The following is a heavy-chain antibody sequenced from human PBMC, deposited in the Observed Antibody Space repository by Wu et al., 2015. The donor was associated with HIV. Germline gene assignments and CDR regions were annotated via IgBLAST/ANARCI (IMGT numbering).Heavy chain of an antibody. CDR1: GYTFTGYY. CDR2: INPNSGGT. CDR3: ARGLSGSYSFYYYYYYMDV. J-gene: IGHJ6*03. V-gene: IGHV1-2*02. Sequence: QVQLVQSGAEVKKPGASVKVSCKASGYTFTGYYMHWVRQAPGQGLEWMGWINPNSGGTNYAQKFQGRVTMTRDTSISTAYMELSRLRSDDTAVYYCARGLSGSYSFYYYYYYMDVWGKGTTVTVSS. D-gene: IGHD3-10*01.